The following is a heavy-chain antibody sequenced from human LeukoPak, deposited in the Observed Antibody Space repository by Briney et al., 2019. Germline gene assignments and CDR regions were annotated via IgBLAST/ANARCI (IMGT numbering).Heavy chain of an antibody. J-gene: IGHJ4*02. CDR2: ISSNGATK. V-gene: IGHV3-11*04. Sequence: GGSLRLSCEAPGFTFNDYYLAWIRQAPGKGLEWVSFISSNGATKYYADSVKGRFTISRDNAKNSLFLYMNSLRDDDMAVYYCAIQMTMIVVVPYFDYWGQGALVTVSS. CDR1: GFTFNDYY. CDR3: AIQMTMIVVVPYFDY. D-gene: IGHD3-22*01.